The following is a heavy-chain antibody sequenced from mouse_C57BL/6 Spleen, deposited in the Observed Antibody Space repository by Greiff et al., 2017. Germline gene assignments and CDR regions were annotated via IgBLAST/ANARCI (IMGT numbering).Heavy chain of an antibody. D-gene: IGHD2-4*01. CDR2: INPNNGGT. CDR3: ARSGDYDGAWFAD. V-gene: IGHV1-26*01. Sequence: EVQLQQSGPELVKPGASVKISCKASGYTFTDYYMNWVKQSHGKSLEWIGDINPNNGGTSYNQKFKGKATLTVDKSSSTAYMELRSLTSEDSAVYYCARSGDYDGAWFADWGQGTLVTVSA. CDR1: GYTFTDYY. J-gene: IGHJ3*01.